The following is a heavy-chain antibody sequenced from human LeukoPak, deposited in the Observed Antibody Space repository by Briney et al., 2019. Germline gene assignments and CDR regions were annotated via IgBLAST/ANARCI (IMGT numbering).Heavy chain of an antibody. J-gene: IGHJ4*02. CDR1: GGSFSGYY. V-gene: IGHV4-34*01. CDR2: INHSGST. Sequence: SETLSLTCAVYGGSFSGYYWSWIRQPPGKGLEWIGEINHSGSTNYNPSLKSRVTISVDTSKNQFSLKLSSVTAADTAVYYCARDSSGELYFDYWGQGTLVTVSS. D-gene: IGHD3-22*01. CDR3: ARDSSGELYFDY.